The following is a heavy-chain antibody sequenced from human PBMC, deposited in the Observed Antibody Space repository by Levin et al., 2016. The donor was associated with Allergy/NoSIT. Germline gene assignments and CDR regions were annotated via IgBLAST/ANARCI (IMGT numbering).Heavy chain of an antibody. Sequence: GESLKISCAASGFTFSSYAMHWVRQAPGKGLEWVAVISYDGSNKYYADSVKGRFTISRDNSKNTLYLQMNSLRAEDTAVYYCARDRITMVRGVIITYYFDYWGQGTLVTVSS. V-gene: IGHV3-30-3*01. CDR2: ISYDGSNK. J-gene: IGHJ4*02. CDR1: GFTFSSYA. CDR3: ARDRITMVRGVIITYYFDY. D-gene: IGHD3-10*01.